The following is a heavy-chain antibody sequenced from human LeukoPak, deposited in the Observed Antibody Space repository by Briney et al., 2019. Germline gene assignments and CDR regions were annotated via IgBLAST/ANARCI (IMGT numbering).Heavy chain of an antibody. D-gene: IGHD2-2*01. J-gene: IGHJ4*02. V-gene: IGHV3-48*03. Sequence: GGSLRLSCAASGFTFSSYEMNWVCQAPGKGLEWVSYISSSGSTIYYADSVKGRFTISRDNAKSSLYLQMNSLRAEDTAVYYCARGGYCSSTSCYCDYWGQGALVTVSS. CDR1: GFTFSSYE. CDR3: ARGGYCSSTSCYCDY. CDR2: ISSSGSTI.